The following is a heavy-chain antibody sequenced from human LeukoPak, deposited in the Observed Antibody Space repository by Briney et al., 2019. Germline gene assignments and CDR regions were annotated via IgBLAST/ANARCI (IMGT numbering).Heavy chain of an antibody. CDR3: ARENGSGWTGAFDI. V-gene: IGHV3-21*01. D-gene: IGHD6-19*01. CDR2: ISSSSSYI. CDR1: GFTFSSYS. Sequence: GGSLRLSCAASGFTFSSYSMNWVRQAPGKGLEWVSSISSSSSYIYYADSEKGRFTISRDNAKNSLYLQMNSLRAEDTAVYYCARENGSGWTGAFDIWGQGTMVTVSS. J-gene: IGHJ3*02.